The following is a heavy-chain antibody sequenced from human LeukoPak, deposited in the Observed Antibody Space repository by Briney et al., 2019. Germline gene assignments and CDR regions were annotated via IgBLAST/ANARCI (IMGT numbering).Heavy chain of an antibody. CDR2: INAGNGNT. D-gene: IGHD6-13*01. CDR3: ARGVIAAAGIGYYFDY. Sequence: ASVKVSCKASGYTFTSYAMHWVRQAPGQRLEWMGWINAGNGNTKYSQKFQGRVTITRDTSASTAYMELSRLRSDDTAVYYCARGVIAAAGIGYYFDYWGQGTLVTVSS. CDR1: GYTFTSYA. V-gene: IGHV1-3*01. J-gene: IGHJ4*02.